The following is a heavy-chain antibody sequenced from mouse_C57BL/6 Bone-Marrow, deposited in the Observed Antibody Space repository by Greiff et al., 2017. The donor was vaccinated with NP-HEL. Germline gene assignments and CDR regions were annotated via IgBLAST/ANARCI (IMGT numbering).Heavy chain of an antibody. CDR1: GYTFTSYW. Sequence: QVQLQQPGAELVKPGASVKMSCKASGYTFTSYWITWVKQRPGQGLEWIGDIYPGSGSTNYNEKFKSKATLTVDTSSSTAYMQLSSLTSEDSAVYYCARASYSNDAMDYWGQGTSVTVSS. D-gene: IGHD2-5*01. V-gene: IGHV1-55*01. J-gene: IGHJ4*01. CDR2: IYPGSGST. CDR3: ARASYSNDAMDY.